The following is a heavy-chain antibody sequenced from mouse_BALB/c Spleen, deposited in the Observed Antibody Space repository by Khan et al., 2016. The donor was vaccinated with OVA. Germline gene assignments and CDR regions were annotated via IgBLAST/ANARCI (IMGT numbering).Heavy chain of an antibody. V-gene: IGHV3-2*02. Sequence: EVKLLESGPGLVKPSQSLSLTCTVTGYSITSDYAWDWIRQFPGNKLEWMGYISYGGSTSYNPSPKSRISITRDTSKNQFFLQLNSVTTEDTATYYCARKNYYGYAMDYWGQGTSVTVSS. D-gene: IGHD1-1*01. J-gene: IGHJ4*01. CDR2: ISYGGST. CDR1: GYSITSDYA. CDR3: ARKNYYGYAMDY.